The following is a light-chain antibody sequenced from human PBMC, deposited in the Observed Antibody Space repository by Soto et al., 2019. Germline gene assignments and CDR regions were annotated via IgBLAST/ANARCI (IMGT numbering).Light chain of an antibody. Sequence: IVLTPSPGILSLSPGGRASLSCGASQSISSSFLAWYQQKPGQAPRLLIYGASSRATGIPDRFSGTGSETDFTLTISRLEPEDFAVYYCQQYDNSPITFGQGTRLEIK. J-gene: IGKJ5*01. CDR3: QQYDNSPIT. CDR2: GAS. V-gene: IGKV3-20*01. CDR1: QSISSSF.